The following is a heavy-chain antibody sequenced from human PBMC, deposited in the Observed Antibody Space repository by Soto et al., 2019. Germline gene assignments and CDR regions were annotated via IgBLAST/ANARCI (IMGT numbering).Heavy chain of an antibody. V-gene: IGHV1-69*13. CDR3: ARVELELSWFDP. CDR2: IIPIFGTA. D-gene: IGHD1-7*01. J-gene: IGHJ5*02. Sequence: GASVKVSCKSSGCTFSSYAISWVRQAPGQGLEWMGGIIPIFGTANYAQKFQGRVTITADESTSTAYMELSSLRSEDTAVYYCARVELELSWFDPWGQGTLVTVSS. CDR1: GCTFSSYA.